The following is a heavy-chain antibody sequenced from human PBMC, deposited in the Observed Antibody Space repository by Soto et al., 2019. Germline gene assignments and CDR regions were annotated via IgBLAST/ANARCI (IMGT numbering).Heavy chain of an antibody. Sequence: PGGSLRLSCAASGFTFSSYGMHWVRQAPGKGLEWVAVISYDGSNKYYADSVKGRFTISRDNSKNTLYLQMNSLRAEDTAVYYCAKDVPIAARRSRVFDYWGQGTLVTVSS. CDR1: GFTFSSYG. J-gene: IGHJ4*02. V-gene: IGHV3-30*18. CDR3: AKDVPIAARRSRVFDY. CDR2: ISYDGSNK. D-gene: IGHD6-6*01.